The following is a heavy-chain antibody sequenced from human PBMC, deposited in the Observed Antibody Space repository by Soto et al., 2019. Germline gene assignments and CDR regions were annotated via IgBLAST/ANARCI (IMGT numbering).Heavy chain of an antibody. CDR3: ASIQPYYYGSGSPTSKNYYYYYGMDV. D-gene: IGHD3-10*01. CDR1: GGSISSYY. CDR2: IYYSGST. V-gene: IGHV4-59*08. J-gene: IGHJ6*02. Sequence: SETLSLTCTVSGGSISSYYWSWIRQPPGKGLEWIGYIYYSGSTNYNPSLKSRVTISVDTSKNQFSLKLSSVTAADTAVYYCASIQPYYYGSGSPTSKNYYYYYGMDVWGQGTTVTVSS.